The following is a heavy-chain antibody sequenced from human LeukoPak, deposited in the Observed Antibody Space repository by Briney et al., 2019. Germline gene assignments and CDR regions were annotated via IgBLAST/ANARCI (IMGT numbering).Heavy chain of an antibody. Sequence: GGSLRLSCVASGFTVSSYYMSWVRQAPGKGLEWVSLLYTGGTTYYADSVEGRFTISRDDSKNTIYLQMDTLRAEDTAVYYCARGGVNYWNPRYWGQGTLVTVSS. CDR1: GFTVSSYY. CDR3: ARGGVNYWNPRY. J-gene: IGHJ4*02. V-gene: IGHV3-53*01. D-gene: IGHD1-1*01. CDR2: LYTGGTT.